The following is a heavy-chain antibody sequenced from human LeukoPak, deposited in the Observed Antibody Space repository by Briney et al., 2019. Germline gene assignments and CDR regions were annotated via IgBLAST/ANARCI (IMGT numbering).Heavy chain of an antibody. Sequence: ASVKVSCKASGGTFSSYAISSVRQAPGQGLEWMGRIIPLLGTANYAQKFQDRVTITADKSTSTAYMELSSLRSEDRAMYYCARDPAYCGGDCYSWNRPFDYWGQGTLVTVSS. V-gene: IGHV1-69*10. CDR1: GGTFSSYA. D-gene: IGHD2-21*02. J-gene: IGHJ4*02. CDR2: IIPLLGTA. CDR3: ARDPAYCGGDCYSWNRPFDY.